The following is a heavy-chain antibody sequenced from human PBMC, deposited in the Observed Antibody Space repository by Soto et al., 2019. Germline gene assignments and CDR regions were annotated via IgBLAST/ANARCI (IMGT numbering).Heavy chain of an antibody. V-gene: IGHV3-23*01. CDR1: GFTFSSYA. CDR3: AKVGVAGRGAFDI. CDR2: ISGSGGST. D-gene: IGHD6-19*01. J-gene: IGHJ3*02. Sequence: EVQLLESGGGLVQPGGSLRLSCAASGFTFSSYAMSWVRQAPGKGLAWVAGISGSGGSTYYADFVKGRFTISRDNSKNTLYVQMNGLRGEDTAVYYCAKVGVAGRGAFDIWGQGTMVSVSS.